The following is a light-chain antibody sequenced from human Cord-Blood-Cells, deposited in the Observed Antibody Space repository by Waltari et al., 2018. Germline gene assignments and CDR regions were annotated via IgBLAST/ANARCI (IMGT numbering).Light chain of an antibody. CDR2: EVS. J-gene: IGLJ3*02. CDR3: SSYTSSSTWV. Sequence: QSALTQPPSVSGSPGQSVTISCPGPSSDVGSYNRVSWYQQPPGTAPKLMIYEVSNRPSGVPDRFSGSKSGNTASLTISGLQAEDEADYYCSSYTSSSTWVFGGGTKLTVL. V-gene: IGLV2-18*02. CDR1: SSDVGSYNR.